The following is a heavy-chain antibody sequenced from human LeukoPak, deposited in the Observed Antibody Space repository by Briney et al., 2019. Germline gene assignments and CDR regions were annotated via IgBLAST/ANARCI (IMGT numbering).Heavy chain of an antibody. J-gene: IGHJ4*02. V-gene: IGHV3-30-3*01. CDR2: ISYDGSNK. CDR3: ARDRERLRGFYDFWSGYYHPIDY. CDR1: GFTISSYA. D-gene: IGHD3-3*01. Sequence: GGSLRLSCAASGFTISSYAMHLVRQASGKGLEWVAVISYDGSNKYYADSVKGRFTISRDNSKNTLYLQMNSLRAEDTAVYYCARDRERLRGFYDFWSGYYHPIDYWGQGTLVTVSS.